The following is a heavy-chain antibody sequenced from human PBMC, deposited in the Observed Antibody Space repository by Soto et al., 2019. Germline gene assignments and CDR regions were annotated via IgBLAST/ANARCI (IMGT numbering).Heavy chain of an antibody. D-gene: IGHD2-8*02. CDR3: ARDKITGLFDY. V-gene: IGHV4-34*01. Sequence: SETLSLTCAVYGGSFSGYHWTWIRQPPGTGLEWIEEINHSGSTNYNPSLKSRVTISVDTSKNQFSLKLTSVTAADTAVYYCARDKITGLFDYWGQGTLVTVSS. CDR2: INHSGST. CDR1: GGSFSGYH. J-gene: IGHJ4*02.